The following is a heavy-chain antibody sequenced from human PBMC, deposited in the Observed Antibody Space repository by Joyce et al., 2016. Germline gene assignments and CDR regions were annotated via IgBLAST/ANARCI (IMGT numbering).Heavy chain of an antibody. J-gene: IGHJ4*02. D-gene: IGHD2-21*02. CDR2: ISNDGSDK. Sequence: QVQLVESGGGVVQPGWSLRLSCAASGFTFRSYALHWVRQVPGKGLPWVAVISNDGSDKYDVDSVKGRFTISRDYSKNTLYLQMNSLRVEETAMYYCAKDAGDVATPHFWGQGTLVTVSS. CDR1: GFTFRSYA. V-gene: IGHV3-30*18. CDR3: AKDAGDVATPHF.